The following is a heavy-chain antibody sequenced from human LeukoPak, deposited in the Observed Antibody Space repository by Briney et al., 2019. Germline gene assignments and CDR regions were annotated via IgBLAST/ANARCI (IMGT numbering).Heavy chain of an antibody. Sequence: SVKVSCKASGGTFSSYAISWVRQAPGQGLEWMGGIIPIFGTANYAQKFQGRVTITTDESTSTAYMELSSLRSEDTAVYYCARDLDIVATTPSFDYWGQGTLVTVSS. CDR3: ARDLDIVATTPSFDY. J-gene: IGHJ4*02. V-gene: IGHV1-69*05. CDR2: IIPIFGTA. D-gene: IGHD5-12*01. CDR1: GGTFSSYA.